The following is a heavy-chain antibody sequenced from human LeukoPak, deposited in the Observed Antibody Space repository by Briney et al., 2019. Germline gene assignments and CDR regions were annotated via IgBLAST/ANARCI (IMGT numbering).Heavy chain of an antibody. Sequence: QTGGSPRLSCAASGFTFDDYAMHWVRQAPGKGLEWVSLISWDGDNTYYADSVKGRFTISRDNSKNSLYLQMNSLRVEDTALYYCAKDIRPIQQLAAAIDHWGQGALVTVSS. CDR2: ISWDGDNT. J-gene: IGHJ4*02. D-gene: IGHD6-13*01. CDR3: AKDIRPIQQLAAAIDH. V-gene: IGHV3-43D*03. CDR1: GFTFDDYA.